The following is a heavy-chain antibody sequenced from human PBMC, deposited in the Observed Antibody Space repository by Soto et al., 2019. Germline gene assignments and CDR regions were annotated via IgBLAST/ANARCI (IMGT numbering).Heavy chain of an antibody. J-gene: IGHJ3*01. CDR3: ARLRRDWGEAFDL. Sequence: QVQLVQSGADVKKPGSSVKVSCKTSGGSFGSSAISWVRQAPAQGLEWMGEIIPVFDKANYAQNFQGRLTITADELTGTVFMELSSLRSEDTAVYFCARLRRDWGEAFDLWGLRTFVTVSS. D-gene: IGHD3-16*01. CDR2: IIPVFDKA. V-gene: IGHV1-69*01. CDR1: GGSFGSSA.